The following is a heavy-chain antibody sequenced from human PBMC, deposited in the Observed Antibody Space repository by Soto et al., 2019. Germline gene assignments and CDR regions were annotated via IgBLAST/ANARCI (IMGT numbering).Heavy chain of an antibody. CDR1: GGSITTPGHY. J-gene: IGHJ6*03. CDR2: TSYSGFS. D-gene: IGHD3-10*01. Sequence: QVQLQESGPGLVKASQTLSLTCAVSGGSITTPGHYWSWIRQHPGKGLEWLGYTSYSGFSYYNPSLQSRITISVDTSKNQFSLKLSAVTAADTAVYYCARNRGDTPNYYYMDVWGRGTTVAVS. CDR3: ARNRGDTPNYYYMDV. V-gene: IGHV4-31*11.